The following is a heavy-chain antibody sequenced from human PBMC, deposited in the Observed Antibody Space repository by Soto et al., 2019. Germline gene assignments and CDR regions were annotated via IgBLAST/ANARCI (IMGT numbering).Heavy chain of an antibody. CDR2: TYYRSKWYN. J-gene: IGHJ6*02. Sequence: PSQTLSLTCAISGDSVSSNSAAWNWIRQSPSRGLEWLGRTYYRSKWYNDYAVSVKSRITINPDTSKNQFSLQPNSVTPEDTAVYYCAREPSYSSSWYYYYGMDVWGQGTTVTVSS. CDR1: GDSVSSNSAA. D-gene: IGHD6-13*01. CDR3: AREPSYSSSWYYYYGMDV. V-gene: IGHV6-1*01.